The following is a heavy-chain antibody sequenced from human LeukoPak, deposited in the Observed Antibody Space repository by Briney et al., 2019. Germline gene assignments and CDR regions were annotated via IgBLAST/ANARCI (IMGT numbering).Heavy chain of an antibody. D-gene: IGHD3-3*01. CDR2: ITNSGSTK. V-gene: IGHV3-48*03. Sequence: PGGSLRLSCAASGFTFNSYEMNWVRRAPGKGLEWVSYITNSGSTKYYADSVKGRFTISRDNAKNSLYLQMNSLRAEDTAVYYCARVSYYDFWSGSHEVSYWGQGTLVTVSS. J-gene: IGHJ4*02. CDR1: GFTFNSYE. CDR3: ARVSYYDFWSGSHEVSY.